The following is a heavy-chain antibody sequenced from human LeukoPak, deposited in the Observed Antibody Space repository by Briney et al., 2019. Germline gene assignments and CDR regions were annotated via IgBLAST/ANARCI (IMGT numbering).Heavy chain of an antibody. J-gene: IGHJ5*02. CDR2: ISYDGSNK. Sequence: GGSLRLSCAASGFTFSSYAMHGVRQAPGKGLEWVAVISYDGSNKYYADSVKGRFTISRDNSKNTLYLQMNSLRAEDTAVYYCARDSPNCSGGSCYPTGDWFDPWGQGTLVTVSS. CDR3: ARDSPNCSGGSCYPTGDWFDP. CDR1: GFTFSSYA. D-gene: IGHD2-15*01. V-gene: IGHV3-30-3*01.